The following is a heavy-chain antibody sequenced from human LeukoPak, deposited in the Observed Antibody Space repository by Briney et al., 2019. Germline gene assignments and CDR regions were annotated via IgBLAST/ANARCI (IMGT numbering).Heavy chain of an antibody. CDR2: IYYSGST. V-gene: IGHV4-31*03. Sequence: SQTLSLTCTVSGGSISSGGYYWSRIRQHPGKGLEWIGYIYYSGSTYYNPSLKSRVTISVDTSKNQFSLKLSSVTAADTAVYYCARYSYGYRWFDPWGQGTLVTVSS. CDR1: GGSISSGGYY. CDR3: ARYSYGYRWFDP. D-gene: IGHD5-18*01. J-gene: IGHJ5*02.